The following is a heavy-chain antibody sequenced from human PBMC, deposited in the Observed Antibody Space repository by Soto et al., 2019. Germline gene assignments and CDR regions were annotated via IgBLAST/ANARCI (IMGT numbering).Heavy chain of an antibody. CDR3: ARALDRTVGATKGVFDY. D-gene: IGHD1-26*01. J-gene: IGHJ4*02. V-gene: IGHV1-18*04. Sequence: RASVKVSCKASGYTFTSYGISWVRQAPGQGLEWMGWISAYNGNTNYAQKPQGRVTMTTDTSTSTAYMELRSLRSDDKAVYYCARALDRTVGATKGVFDYWGQGTLVTVSS. CDR2: ISAYNGNT. CDR1: GYTFTSYG.